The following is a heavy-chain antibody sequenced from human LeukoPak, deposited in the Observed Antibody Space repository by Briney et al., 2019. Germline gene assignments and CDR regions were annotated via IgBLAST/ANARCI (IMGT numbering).Heavy chain of an antibody. CDR3: ARTPGTTSC. J-gene: IGHJ4*02. CDR2: INPNSGGT. CDR1: GYSFTGYY. D-gene: IGHD4-17*01. Sequence: GASVKVSCKASGYSFTGYYMHWVRQAPGQGLEWMGWINPNSGGTNYAQKFQDRVSMTTDTSTSTAYMELTSLTYDDTAMYFCARTPGTTSCWGRGTLVTVSS. V-gene: IGHV1-2*02.